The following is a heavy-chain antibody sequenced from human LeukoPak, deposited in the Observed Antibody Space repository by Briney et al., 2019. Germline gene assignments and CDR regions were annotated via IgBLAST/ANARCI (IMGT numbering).Heavy chain of an antibody. CDR1: VFTFSSYS. Sequence: PGGSLRLSCAASVFTFSSYSMNWVRQAPGKGLEWVAFIRYDGSTKHYGDSVKGRFTISRDNSKNTLYLQMNSLRAEDTGVYYCAKDRGSRNEILTGRPRASMDFDYWGQGTLVIVSS. CDR3: AKDRGSRNEILTGRPRASMDFDY. J-gene: IGHJ4*02. CDR2: IRYDGSTK. D-gene: IGHD3-9*01. V-gene: IGHV3-30*02.